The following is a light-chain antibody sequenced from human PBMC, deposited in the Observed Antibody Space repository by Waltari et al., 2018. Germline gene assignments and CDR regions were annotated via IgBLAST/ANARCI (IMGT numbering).Light chain of an antibody. V-gene: IGLV1-44*01. CDR1: SSPIGRHS. CDR3: ATWDDSLNGL. Sequence: YVLTQPPSASGTPGPRYTLPSSGCSSPIGRHSLNWYQQVSGAAPKLLIYSTNKRPSGVPDRFSGSKSGTSASLAISGLQSEDEAYYYCATWDDSLNGLFGGGTKLTVL. J-gene: IGLJ2*01. CDR2: STN.